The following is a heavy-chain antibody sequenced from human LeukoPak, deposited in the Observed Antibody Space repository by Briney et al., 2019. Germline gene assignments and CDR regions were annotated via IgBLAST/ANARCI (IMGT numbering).Heavy chain of an antibody. Sequence: GESLRLSCSASGFRFSSYAMHWVRQAPGKGLEYVSAISINGGSTYYADSVKGRFTISRDNSKNTLYLQMSSLRAEDTAVYYCVKDLLTGYYPFDYWGQGTLVTVSS. CDR1: GFRFSSYA. CDR3: VKDLLTGYYPFDY. D-gene: IGHD3-9*01. CDR2: ISINGGST. V-gene: IGHV3-64D*06. J-gene: IGHJ4*02.